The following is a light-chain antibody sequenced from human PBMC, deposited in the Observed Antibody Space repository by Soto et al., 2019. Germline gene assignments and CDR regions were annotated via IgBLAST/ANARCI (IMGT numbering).Light chain of an antibody. V-gene: IGKV3-15*01. CDR1: ESLFGF. CDR2: GVS. CDR3: QSYNDWPFA. J-gene: IGKJ2*01. Sequence: DIVLTQSPANLSVSPGDRVTLSCRASESLFGFLAWYQQKPGQAPRLLMYGVSTRATGIPARFSGGGSATDFTLTISSLQSEDSAFYFCQSYNDWPFASGLGTRLEI.